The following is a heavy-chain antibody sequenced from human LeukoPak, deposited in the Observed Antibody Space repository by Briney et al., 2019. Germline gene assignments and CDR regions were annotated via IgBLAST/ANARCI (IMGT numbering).Heavy chain of an antibody. D-gene: IGHD2-15*01. Sequence: GESLKISCKGSGYSFTSYWIGWVRLMPGKGLEWMGIIYPGDSDTRYSPSFQGQVTISADKSISTAYLQWSSLKASDTAMYYCARMDCSGGSCYGTIDYWGQGTLVTVSS. J-gene: IGHJ4*02. CDR2: IYPGDSDT. V-gene: IGHV5-51*01. CDR3: ARMDCSGGSCYGTIDY. CDR1: GYSFTSYW.